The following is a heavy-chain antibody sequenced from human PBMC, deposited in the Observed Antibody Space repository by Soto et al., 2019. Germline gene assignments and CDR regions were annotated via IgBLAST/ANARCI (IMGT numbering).Heavy chain of an antibody. D-gene: IGHD6-19*01. CDR1: GGSISSGGYS. Sequence: QLQLQESGSGLVKPSQTLSLTCAVSGGSISSGGYSWSWIRQPPGKGLEWIGYIYHSGSTYYNPSLKSRVTISVDRSKNQFSLKLSSVTAADTAVYYCARVTSGWVVYYFDYWGQGTLVTVSS. CDR2: IYHSGST. V-gene: IGHV4-30-2*01. CDR3: ARVTSGWVVYYFDY. J-gene: IGHJ4*02.